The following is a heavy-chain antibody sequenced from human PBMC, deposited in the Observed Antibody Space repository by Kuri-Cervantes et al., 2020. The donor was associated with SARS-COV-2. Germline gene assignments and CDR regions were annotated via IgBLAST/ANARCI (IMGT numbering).Heavy chain of an antibody. J-gene: IGHJ4*02. CDR1: GLTFSNYA. Sequence: GESLKISCAASGLTFSNYAMSWVRQAPGRGPEWVSYISSSGTTISYADSVRGRFTISRDNAKNSLFLQMNSLRAEDTAVYYCASHSGLYWGQGTRVTVSS. D-gene: IGHD3-10*01. CDR2: ISSSGTTI. V-gene: IGHV3-48*03. CDR3: ASHSGLY.